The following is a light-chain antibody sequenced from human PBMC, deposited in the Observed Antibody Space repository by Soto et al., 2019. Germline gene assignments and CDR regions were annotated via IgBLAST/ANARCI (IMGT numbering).Light chain of an antibody. J-gene: IGLJ1*01. CDR2: EGI. CDR1: SSTVGGFNV. CDR3: CSYVGATTYV. Sequence: QSALTQPASVSGSPGQSITISCTGTSSTVGGFNVVSWYQQHPGKAPKVIIYEGIKRPSGVSNRFSGSNSGSTASLTISGVQAEDEADDYCCSYVGATTYVFGTGTQLTVL. V-gene: IGLV2-23*01.